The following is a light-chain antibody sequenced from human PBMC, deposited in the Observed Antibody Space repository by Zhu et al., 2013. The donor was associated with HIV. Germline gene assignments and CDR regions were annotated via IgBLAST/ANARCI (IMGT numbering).Light chain of an antibody. J-gene: IGKJ2*01. CDR3: QQYGTSPL. Sequence: EIVLTQSPATLSLSAGERATLSCRASQSVSNNFVAWYQQKPGQAPRLLIYDAFTRATGVPDRFSGSGSGTDFILTVSRLEPEDSAIYYCQQYGTSPLFGQGTKLEIK. CDR2: DAF. V-gene: IGKV3-20*01. CDR1: QSVSNNF.